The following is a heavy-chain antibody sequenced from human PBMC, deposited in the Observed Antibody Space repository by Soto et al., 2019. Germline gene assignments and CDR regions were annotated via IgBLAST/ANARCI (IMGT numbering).Heavy chain of an antibody. D-gene: IGHD2-2*01. J-gene: IGHJ6*02. CDR3: ARSQGSSTSLEIYYYYYYGMDV. CDR1: GGTFSSYA. CDR2: IIPISGTA. Sequence: QVQLVQSGAEVKKPRSSVKVSCKASGGTFSSYAISWVRQAPGQGLEWMGGIIPISGTANYAQKFQGRGTITADESTSTAYMELSSLRSEDTAVYYCARSQGSSTSLEIYYYYYYGMDVWGQGTTVTVSS. V-gene: IGHV1-69*01.